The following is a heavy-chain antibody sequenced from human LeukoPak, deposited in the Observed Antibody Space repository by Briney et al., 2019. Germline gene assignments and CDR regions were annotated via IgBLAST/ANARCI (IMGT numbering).Heavy chain of an antibody. V-gene: IGHV4-4*07. Sequence: SETLSLTCTVSGGSISSYYWSWIRQPAGKGLEWIGRIYTSGSTNYNPSLKSRVTMSVDTSKNQFSLKLSSVTAADTAVYYCARGRGRGGYSYALYDYWGQGTLVTVSS. CDR2: IYTSGST. J-gene: IGHJ4*02. D-gene: IGHD5-12*01. CDR3: ARGRGRGGYSYALYDY. CDR1: GGSISSYY.